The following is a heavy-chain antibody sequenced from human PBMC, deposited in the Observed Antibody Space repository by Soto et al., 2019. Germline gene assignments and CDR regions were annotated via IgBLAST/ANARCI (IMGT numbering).Heavy chain of an antibody. D-gene: IGHD1-1*01. J-gene: IGHJ2*01. CDR2: INHSGST. CDR3: ARGPWKRLPSIYWYFDL. V-gene: IGHV4-34*01. Sequence: QVQLQQWGAGLLKPSETLSLTCAVYGGSFSGYYWSWIRQPPGKGLEWIGEINHSGSTNYNPSLKRRVTISVDTSKNQFSLKLSSVTAADTAVYYCARGPWKRLPSIYWYFDLWGRGTLVTVSS. CDR1: GGSFSGYY.